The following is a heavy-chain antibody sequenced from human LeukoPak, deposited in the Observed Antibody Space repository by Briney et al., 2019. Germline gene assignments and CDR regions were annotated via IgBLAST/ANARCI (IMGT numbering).Heavy chain of an antibody. V-gene: IGHV4-34*01. Sequence: SETLSLTCAVYGGSFSGYYWSWIRQPPGKGLEWIGEINHSGSTNYNPSLKSRVTISVDTSKNQFSLKLSSVTAADTAVYYCAAYYYGSGSSPSFFDPWGHGTLVTVSS. J-gene: IGHJ5*02. CDR3: AAYYYGSGSSPSFFDP. CDR2: INHSGST. CDR1: GGSFSGYY. D-gene: IGHD3-10*01.